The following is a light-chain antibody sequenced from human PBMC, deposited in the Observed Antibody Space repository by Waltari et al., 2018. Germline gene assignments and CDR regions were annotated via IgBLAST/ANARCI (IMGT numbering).Light chain of an antibody. J-gene: IGLJ2*01. CDR1: ICYIGAGSD. CDR2: TNN. Sequence: VLTQPPSVSGAPGQRVPISCPGNICYIGAGSDVPWYQQLPETAPKLLIYTNNHRPSGVPDRFSGSKSGTSASLAITGLQAEDEAHYHCQSYDNSLSGVVFGGGTKLTVL. V-gene: IGLV1-40*01. CDR3: QSYDNSLSGVV.